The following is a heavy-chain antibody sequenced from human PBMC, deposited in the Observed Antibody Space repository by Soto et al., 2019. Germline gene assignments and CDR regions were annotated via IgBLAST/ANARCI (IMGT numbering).Heavy chain of an antibody. CDR2: IIPIFGTA. V-gene: IGHV1-69*05. D-gene: IGHD1-26*01. CDR3: ARDGSPVESWFDP. Sequence: SVQVSCKPSEGTLSRYDISWVRQAPGQGLEWMGGIIPIFGTANYEQKLQGRVTMTTDTSTSTAYMELRSLRSDDTAVYYCARDGSPVESWFDPWGQGTLVTVSS. J-gene: IGHJ5*02. CDR1: EGTLSRYD.